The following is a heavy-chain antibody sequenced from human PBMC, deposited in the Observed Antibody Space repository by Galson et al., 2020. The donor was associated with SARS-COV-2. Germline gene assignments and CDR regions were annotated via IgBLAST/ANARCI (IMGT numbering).Heavy chain of an antibody. CDR3: ARRSYDFWSGYVNYYYYYYMDV. D-gene: IGHD3-3*01. Sequence: MGIIYPGDSDTRYSPSFQGQVTISADKSISTAYLQWSSLKASDTAMYYCARRSYDFWSGYVNYYYYYYMDVWGKGTTVTVSS. CDR2: IYPGDSDT. V-gene: IGHV5-51*01. J-gene: IGHJ6*03.